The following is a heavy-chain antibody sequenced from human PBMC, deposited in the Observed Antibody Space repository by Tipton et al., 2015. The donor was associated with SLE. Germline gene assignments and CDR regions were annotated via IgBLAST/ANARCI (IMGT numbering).Heavy chain of an antibody. CDR3: ARDRSSGDADLTFDS. Sequence: SLRLSCAASGFTFSSYAMTWVRQAPGKGLEWVAVIAYDGRRKYYADSVKGRFTISRDSSYNTLFLQMNSLRSEDTAIYYCARDRSSGDADLTFDSWGQGTLVTVSS. CDR2: IAYDGRRK. D-gene: IGHD1-26*01. V-gene: IGHV3-30*03. J-gene: IGHJ4*02. CDR1: GFTFSSYA.